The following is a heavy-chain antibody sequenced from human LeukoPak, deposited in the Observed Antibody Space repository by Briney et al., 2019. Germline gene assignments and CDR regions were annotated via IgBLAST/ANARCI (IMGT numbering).Heavy chain of an antibody. CDR1: GFTFSSYA. Sequence: QPGVSLRLSCAASGFTFSSYAMHWVRQAPGKGLEWVAVISYDGSNKYYADSVKGRFTISRDNSKNTLYLQMNSLRAEDTAVYYCARDDSIYSSGWYPDYWGQGTLVTVSS. V-gene: IGHV3-30*04. CDR3: ARDDSIYSSGWYPDY. J-gene: IGHJ4*02. CDR2: ISYDGSNK. D-gene: IGHD6-19*01.